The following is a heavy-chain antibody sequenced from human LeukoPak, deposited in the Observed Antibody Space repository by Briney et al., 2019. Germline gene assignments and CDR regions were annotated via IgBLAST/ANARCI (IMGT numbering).Heavy chain of an antibody. V-gene: IGHV3-48*03. CDR3: AAGLDYYDSSGFDY. D-gene: IGHD3-22*01. CDR2: ISSSGSTI. J-gene: IGHJ4*02. CDR1: GFTFSSYE. Sequence: GGSLRLSCAASGFTFSSYEMNWVRQAPGKGLEWVSYISSSGSTIYYADSVKGRFTISRDNAKNSLYLQMNSLRAEDTAVYYCAAGLDYYDSSGFDYWGQGTLSPSPQ.